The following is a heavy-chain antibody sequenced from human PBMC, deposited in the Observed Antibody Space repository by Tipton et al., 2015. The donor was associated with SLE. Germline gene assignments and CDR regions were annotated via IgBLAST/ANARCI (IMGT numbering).Heavy chain of an antibody. CDR1: GGFFSGYY. CDR3: AGQAVWQFTFY. J-gene: IGHJ4*02. D-gene: IGHD3-16*01. Sequence: TLSLTCAVSGGFFSGYYWSWFRQSPGQGLEGVGEIDQSGGPNYTPSLKGRGTISLDTSSNQFSLKLTSVTAADTAVYFCAGQAVWQFTFYWGQGTLVTVSS. V-gene: IGHV4-34*01. CDR2: IDQSGGP.